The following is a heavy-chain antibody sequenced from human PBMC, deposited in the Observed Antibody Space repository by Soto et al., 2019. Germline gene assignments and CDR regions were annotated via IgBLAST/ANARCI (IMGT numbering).Heavy chain of an antibody. Sequence: QVQLVQSGAEVKQPGASVKVSCKVSGNTLTGISLHWVRQAPGKGLEWMGGIDPEDGERNFAQVFLGRVSMTEDTSTDTVYMELSSLTSEDTAVYYCVTPYCSGDRCFANWFDPWGQGTLVTVSS. CDR3: VTPYCSGDRCFANWFDP. D-gene: IGHD2-15*01. J-gene: IGHJ5*02. V-gene: IGHV1-24*01. CDR2: IDPEDGER. CDR1: GNTLTGIS.